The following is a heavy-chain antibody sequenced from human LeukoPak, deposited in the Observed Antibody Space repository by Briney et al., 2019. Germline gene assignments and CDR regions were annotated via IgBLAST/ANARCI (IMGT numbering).Heavy chain of an antibody. CDR1: GFIFSSCW. Sequence: GGSLRLSCAASGFIFSSCWVSWVRQAPGKGLEWVASIKEDGSEKKHADSVKGRFTIPRDNAENSLYLQMNSLRAEDTAMYYCAKYYDFWSGYLPFDYWGQGTLVTVSS. CDR2: IKEDGSEK. J-gene: IGHJ4*02. CDR3: AKYYDFWSGYLPFDY. D-gene: IGHD3-3*01. V-gene: IGHV3-7*01.